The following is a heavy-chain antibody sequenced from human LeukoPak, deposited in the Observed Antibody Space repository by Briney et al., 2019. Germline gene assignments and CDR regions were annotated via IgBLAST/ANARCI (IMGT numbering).Heavy chain of an antibody. Sequence: SGGSLRLSCAASGFTFSTYSMNWVRQAPGKGLEWVSAISGSGGSTYYADSVKGRFTISRDNSKNTLYLQMNSLRAEDTAVYYCAKEAYGDFDYWGQGTLVTVSS. CDR2: ISGSGGST. CDR3: AKEAYGDFDY. J-gene: IGHJ4*02. D-gene: IGHD4-17*01. CDR1: GFTFSTYS. V-gene: IGHV3-23*01.